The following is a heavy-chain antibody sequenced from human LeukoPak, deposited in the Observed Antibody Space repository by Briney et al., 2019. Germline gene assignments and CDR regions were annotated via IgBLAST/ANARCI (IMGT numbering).Heavy chain of an antibody. CDR2: INPNSGGT. V-gene: IGHV1-2*04. D-gene: IGHD3/OR15-3a*01. J-gene: IGHJ4*02. CDR3: ARVDNRDWYYFDY. CDR1: GYTFTGYY. Sequence: ASVKVSCKASGYTFTGYYMHWVRQAPGQGLEWMGWINPNSGGTNYAQKFQGWVTMTRDTSIRTGYMELNNLTSYDTAVYYCARVDNRDWYYFDYWGQGSLVTVSS.